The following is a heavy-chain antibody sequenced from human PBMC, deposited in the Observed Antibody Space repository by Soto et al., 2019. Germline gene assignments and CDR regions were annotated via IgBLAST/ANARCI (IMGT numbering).Heavy chain of an antibody. D-gene: IGHD3-10*01. CDR1: GFTFSSYA. V-gene: IGHV3-23*01. Sequence: EVQLLESGGGLVQPGGSLRLSCAASGFTFSSYAMWWVRQAPGKGLECVSAISGGGETTYYADSVKGRFTISSDNSKNTLFVQMNSLRAEDTAVYYCAFNSGSGSYYFDYWGQGTLVTVSS. CDR2: ISGGGETT. CDR3: AFNSGSGSYYFDY. J-gene: IGHJ4*02.